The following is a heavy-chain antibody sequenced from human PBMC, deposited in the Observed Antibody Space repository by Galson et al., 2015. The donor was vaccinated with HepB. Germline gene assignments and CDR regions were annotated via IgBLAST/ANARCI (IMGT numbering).Heavy chain of an antibody. CDR3: ARVGVRGGQYFQH. CDR1: GFTFSSYW. Sequence: SLRLSCAASGFTFSSYWMSWVRQAPGKGLEWVANIKQDGSEKYYVDSVKGRFTISRDNAKNSLYLQMHSLRAEDTAVYYCARVGVRGGQYFQHWGQGTLVTVSS. CDR2: IKQDGSEK. V-gene: IGHV3-7*03. D-gene: IGHD3-10*01. J-gene: IGHJ1*01.